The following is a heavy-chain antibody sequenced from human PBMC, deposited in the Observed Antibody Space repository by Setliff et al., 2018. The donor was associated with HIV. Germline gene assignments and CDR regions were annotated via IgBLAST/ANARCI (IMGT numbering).Heavy chain of an antibody. CDR2: INPTSGAT. J-gene: IGHJ5*02. Sequence: ASVKVSCKASGYTFSDYYLHWVRHAPGQGLEWMGWINPTSGATNYEHKFQCRLNMTRDTSTNTIYIELSRLTASDTYVYYCTRTAESHCSGGDCYPAYRVYFWFDPWGQGTLVTVSS. D-gene: IGHD2-21*02. V-gene: IGHV1-2*02. CDR3: TRTAESHCSGGDCYPAYRVYFWFDP. CDR1: GYTFSDYY.